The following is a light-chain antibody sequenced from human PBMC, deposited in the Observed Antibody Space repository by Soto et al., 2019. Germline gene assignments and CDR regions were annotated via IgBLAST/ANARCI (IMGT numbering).Light chain of an antibody. CDR2: KAS. CDR3: QQYNSSPMYT. CDR1: QSISSW. Sequence: DIQMTQSPSPLSASVGDRVTITCRASQSISSWLAWYQQKPGKAPKLLIYKASSLESGVPSRFSGSGSGTEFTLTISSLQPDDFATYYCQQYNSSPMYTFGQGTKLEIK. J-gene: IGKJ2*01. V-gene: IGKV1-5*03.